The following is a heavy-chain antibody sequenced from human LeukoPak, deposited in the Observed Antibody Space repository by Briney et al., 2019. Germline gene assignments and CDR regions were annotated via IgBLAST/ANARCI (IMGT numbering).Heavy chain of an antibody. D-gene: IGHD3-3*01. J-gene: IGHJ4*02. CDR3: ARDNYDLWSGQYYFDY. V-gene: IGHV3-7*01. CDR2: IKQDGSEK. Sequence: GGSLRLSCAASGFTFSSYWMSWVRQAPGKGLEWVANIKQDGSEKYYVDSVKGRFTISRDNAKNSLYLQMNSLRAEDTAVYYCARDNYDLWSGQYYFDYWGQGTLVTVSS. CDR1: GFTFSSYW.